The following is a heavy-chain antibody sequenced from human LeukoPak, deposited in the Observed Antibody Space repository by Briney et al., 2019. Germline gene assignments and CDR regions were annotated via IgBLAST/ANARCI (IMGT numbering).Heavy chain of an antibody. D-gene: IGHD6-19*01. V-gene: IGHV3-7*01. CDR3: ARDYSSGWYGKYYYYYMDV. J-gene: IGHJ6*03. CDR1: GFTFSSYW. CDR2: IKQDGSEK. Sequence: GGSLRLSCAASGFTFSSYWMSWVRQAPGKGLEWVANIKQDGSEKYYVDSVKGRFTISRDNAKNSLYLQMNSLRAEDTAVYYCARDYSSGWYGKYYYYYMDVWGKGTTVTVSS.